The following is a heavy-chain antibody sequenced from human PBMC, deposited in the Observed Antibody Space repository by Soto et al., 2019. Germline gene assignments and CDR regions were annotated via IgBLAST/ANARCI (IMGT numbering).Heavy chain of an antibody. Sequence: XATLSLTCTVSGGSLSSSPYYWGWIRRPPGKGLEFIGSINYSGNTYYSPSLKSRVTLSVDTSKNQFSLKVTSVTATDTGLYYCSRRAPEGFDPWGQGTLVTVSS. CDR2: INYSGNT. CDR1: GGSLSSSPYY. J-gene: IGHJ5*02. CDR3: SRRAPEGFDP. V-gene: IGHV4-39*01.